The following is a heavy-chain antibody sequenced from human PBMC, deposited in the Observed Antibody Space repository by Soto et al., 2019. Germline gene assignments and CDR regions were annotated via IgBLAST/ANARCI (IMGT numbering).Heavy chain of an antibody. CDR3: ASQHYYDSSGYYVVY. D-gene: IGHD3-22*01. V-gene: IGHV4-39*01. Sequence: SETLSLTCTGSGGSISSNVHYWGWIRQPTEKGLEWIGNIHYSGSTYYDSSLQSRVTISIDTSKNQFSLKLSSVTATDTAVYYCASQHYYDSSGYYVVYWGQGTLVTVS. J-gene: IGHJ4*02. CDR1: GGSISSNVHY. CDR2: IHYSGST.